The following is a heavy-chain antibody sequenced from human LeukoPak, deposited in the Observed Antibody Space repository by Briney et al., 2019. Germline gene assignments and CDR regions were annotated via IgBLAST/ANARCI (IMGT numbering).Heavy chain of an antibody. CDR3: AHKSDFDWLFEENWFDP. V-gene: IGHV2-5*02. Sequence: SGPTLVNPTQTLTLTCTFSGFSLSTSGVGVGWIRQPPVKALEWLALLYWDDDKRYSPSLKSRLTITKDTSKNQVVLTMTNMDPVDTATYYCAHKSDFDWLFEENWFDPWGQGTLVTVSS. CDR1: GFSLSTSGVG. J-gene: IGHJ5*02. CDR2: LYWDDDK. D-gene: IGHD3-9*01.